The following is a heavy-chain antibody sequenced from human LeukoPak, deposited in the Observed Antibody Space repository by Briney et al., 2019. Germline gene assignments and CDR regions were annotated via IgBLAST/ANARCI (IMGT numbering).Heavy chain of an antibody. Sequence: SETLSLTCTVSGGSISSYYWSWIRQPPGKGLEWIGYIYYSGSTNYNPSLKSRVTISVDTSKNQFSLKLSSVTAADTAVYYCARAPQLLPYYYYMDAWGKGTTVTVSS. V-gene: IGHV4-59*12. D-gene: IGHD2-15*01. CDR1: GGSISSYY. CDR3: ARAPQLLPYYYYMDA. J-gene: IGHJ6*03. CDR2: IYYSGST.